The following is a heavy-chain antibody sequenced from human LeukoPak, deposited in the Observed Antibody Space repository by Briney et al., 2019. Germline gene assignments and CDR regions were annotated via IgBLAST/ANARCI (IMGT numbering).Heavy chain of an antibody. CDR1: GFTFSGYY. V-gene: IGHV3-11*01. J-gene: IGHJ1*01. D-gene: IGHD6-19*01. CDR3: ARSSLPGRSGRTEYFQH. CDR2: ISDSSRTI. Sequence: GGSLRLSCAASGFTFSGYYMTWIRQAPGKGLQWLSFISDSSRTIYYADSVKGRFTISRDNAKNSLYLQMSGLRAEDTAIYYCARSSLPGRSGRTEYFQHWGQGALVTVSS.